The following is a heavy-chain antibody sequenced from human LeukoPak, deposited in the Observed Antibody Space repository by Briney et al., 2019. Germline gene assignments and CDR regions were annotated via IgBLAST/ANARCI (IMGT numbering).Heavy chain of an antibody. CDR3: ARIPYGSGSYHYFDY. CDR2: INPNSGGT. Sequence: ASVKVSCKASGGTFSSYAISWVRQAPGQGLEWMGWINPNSGGTNYAQKFQGRVTMTRDTSISTAYMELSRLRSDDTAVYYCARIPYGSGSYHYFDYWGQGTLVTVSS. CDR1: GGTFSSYA. D-gene: IGHD3-10*01. V-gene: IGHV1-2*02. J-gene: IGHJ4*02.